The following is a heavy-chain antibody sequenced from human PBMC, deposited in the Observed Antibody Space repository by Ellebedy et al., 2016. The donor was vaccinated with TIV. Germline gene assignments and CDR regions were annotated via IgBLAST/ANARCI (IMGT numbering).Heavy chain of an antibody. D-gene: IGHD2-21*01. CDR1: GGTFGNHP. J-gene: IGHJ3*02. CDR2: IIPMFGVT. V-gene: IGHV1-69*13. CDR3: ARNSDVVLIPSAYASSFDI. Sequence: SVKVSCKASGGTFGNHPLSWVRQAPGQGLEWVGRIIPMFGVTDTAQMLQGRLTITADESTSTAHMELSSLRPEDTPVYYCARNSDVVLIPSAYASSFDIWGQGTMVTVSS.